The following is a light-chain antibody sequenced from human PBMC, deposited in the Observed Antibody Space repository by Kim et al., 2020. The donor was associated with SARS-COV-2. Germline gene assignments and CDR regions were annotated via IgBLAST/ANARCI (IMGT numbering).Light chain of an antibody. V-gene: IGKV1-27*01. CDR3: QKYNSAPRT. CDR2: AAS. J-gene: IGKJ1*01. Sequence: DIQMTQSPSSLSASVGDRVTITFRASQGISNYLAWYQQKPGKVPKLLIYAASTLQSGVPSRFSGSGSGTEFTLTISSLQPEDVATYYCQKYNSAPRTFGQGTKVDIK. CDR1: QGISNY.